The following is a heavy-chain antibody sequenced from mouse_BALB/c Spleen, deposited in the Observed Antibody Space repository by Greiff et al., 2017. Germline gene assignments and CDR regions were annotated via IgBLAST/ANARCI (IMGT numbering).Heavy chain of an antibody. J-gene: IGHJ2*01. V-gene: IGHV2-2*02. CDR3: ARMSYYGNNYFDY. Sequence: VKLVESGPGLVQPSQSLSITCTVSGFSLTSYGVHWVRQSPGKGLEWLGVIWSGGSTDYNAAFISRLSISKDNSKSQVFFKMNSLQANDTAIYYCARMSYYGNNYFDYWGQGTTLTVSS. CDR1: GFSLTSYG. CDR2: IWSGGST. D-gene: IGHD2-1*01.